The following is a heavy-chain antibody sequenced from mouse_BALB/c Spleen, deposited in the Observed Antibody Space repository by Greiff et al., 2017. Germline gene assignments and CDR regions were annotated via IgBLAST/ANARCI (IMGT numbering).Heavy chain of an antibody. CDR1: GYTFTSYW. J-gene: IGHJ2*01. Sequence: QVQLQQPGAELVKPGASVKLSCKASGYTFTSYWMHWVKQRPGQGLEWIGEINPSNGRTNYNEKFKSKATLTVDKSSSTAYMQLSSLTSEDSAVYYCARDLDYWGQGTTLTVSS. CDR3: ARDLDY. V-gene: IGHV1S81*02. CDR2: INPSNGRT.